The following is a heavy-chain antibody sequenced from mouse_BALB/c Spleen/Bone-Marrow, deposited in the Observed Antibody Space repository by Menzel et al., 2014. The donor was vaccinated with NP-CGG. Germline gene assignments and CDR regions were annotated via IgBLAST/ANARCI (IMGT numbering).Heavy chain of an antibody. CDR2: IYPGGGYT. CDR3: AREVRGDFDY. Sequence: VMLVEFGAELVRPGTSVKISCKASGYTFTNYWLGWVEQRPGHGPERIGDIYPGGGYTNYNEKFKGKATLTADTSSSTAYMQLSSLTSEDSAVYFCAREVRGDFDYWGQGTTLTVSS. V-gene: IGHV1-63*02. J-gene: IGHJ2*01. D-gene: IGHD2-14*01. CDR1: GYTFTNYW.